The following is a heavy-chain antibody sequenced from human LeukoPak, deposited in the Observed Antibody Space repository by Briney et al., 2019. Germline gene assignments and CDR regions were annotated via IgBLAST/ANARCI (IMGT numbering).Heavy chain of an antibody. Sequence: PSETLSLTCAVYGGSFSGYYWSWIRQPPGKGLEWIGEINHSGSTNYNPSPKSRVTISVDTSKNQFSLKLSAVTAADTAVYYCARARKFYGDYGSYYYYYMDVWGKGTTVTVSS. D-gene: IGHD4-17*01. J-gene: IGHJ6*03. CDR1: GGSFSGYY. V-gene: IGHV4-34*01. CDR3: ARARKFYGDYGSYYYYYMDV. CDR2: INHSGST.